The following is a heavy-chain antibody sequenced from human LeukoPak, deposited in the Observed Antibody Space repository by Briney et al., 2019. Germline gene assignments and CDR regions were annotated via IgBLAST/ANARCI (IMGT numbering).Heavy chain of an antibody. CDR3: ARDWGPADIVATINYFDY. CDR2: INPSGGST. Sequence: ASVKVSYKASGYTFTSYYMHWVRQAPGQGLEWMGIINPSGGSTSYAQKFQGRVTMTRDMSTSTVYMELSSLRSEDTAVYYCARDWGPADIVATINYFDYWGQGTLVTVSS. D-gene: IGHD5-12*01. CDR1: GYTFTSYY. J-gene: IGHJ4*02. V-gene: IGHV1-46*01.